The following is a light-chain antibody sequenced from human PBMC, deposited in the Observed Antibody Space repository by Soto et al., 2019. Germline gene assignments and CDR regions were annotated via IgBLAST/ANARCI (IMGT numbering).Light chain of an antibody. CDR3: QQYGSSPPFT. CDR2: GAS. Sequence: EIVLTQSPGTLSLSPGERATLSCRASQSFSSSYLAWYQQKPGQAPRLLIYGASSRATGIPDRFSGSGSGTDFTLTISRLEPEDSAVYYCQQYGSSPPFTFGPGTKVDLK. CDR1: QSFSSSY. J-gene: IGKJ3*01. V-gene: IGKV3-20*01.